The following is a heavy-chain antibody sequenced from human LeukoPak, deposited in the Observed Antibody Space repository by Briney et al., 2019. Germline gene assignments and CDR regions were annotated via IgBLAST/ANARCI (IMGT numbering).Heavy chain of an antibody. V-gene: IGHV3-43*02. Sequence: GGSLRLSCVASGLNFDDSAMHWVRKPPGKGLEWVSLISADGGSTFSAASVTGRFNISRDNSKNSLYLQRNSLRSEDPAMYYCAKESGKFDYWGQGTLVAVSS. CDR3: AKESGKFDY. CDR1: GLNFDDSA. CDR2: ISADGGST. J-gene: IGHJ4*02.